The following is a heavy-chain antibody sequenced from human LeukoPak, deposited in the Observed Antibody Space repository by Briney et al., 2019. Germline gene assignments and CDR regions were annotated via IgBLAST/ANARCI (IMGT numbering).Heavy chain of an antibody. CDR1: GYTLTELS. D-gene: IGHD5-24*01. J-gene: IGHJ4*02. CDR3: ATVLRWLQFVKGRGTLDY. CDR2: FYPEDGET. V-gene: IGHV1-24*01. Sequence: ASVTVSCRVSGYTLTELSMHWVRQAPGKGLEWMGGFYPEDGETIYAQKFQGRVTMTEDTSTDTAYMELSSLRSEDTAVYYCATVLRWLQFVKGRGTLDYWGQGTLVTVSS.